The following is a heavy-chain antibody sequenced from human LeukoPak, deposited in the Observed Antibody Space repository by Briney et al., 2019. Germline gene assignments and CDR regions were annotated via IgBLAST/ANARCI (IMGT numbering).Heavy chain of an antibody. J-gene: IGHJ3*02. CDR3: ARAAAAGTRAFDI. Sequence: GGSLRLSCAASGFTLSSYAMSWVRQAPGNGLGWVSAISGSGGSTYYADSVKGRFTISRDNSKNTLYLQRNSLRAEDTTVYYCARAAAAGTRAFDIWGQGTMVTVSS. CDR1: GFTLSSYA. D-gene: IGHD6-13*01. CDR2: ISGSGGST. V-gene: IGHV3-23*01.